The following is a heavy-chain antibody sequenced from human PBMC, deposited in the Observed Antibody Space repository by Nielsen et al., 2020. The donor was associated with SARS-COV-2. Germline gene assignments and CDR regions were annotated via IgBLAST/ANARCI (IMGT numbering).Heavy chain of an antibody. CDR2: INAGNGNT. Sequence: ASVKVSCKASGYTFTSYAMHWVRQAPGQRLEWMGWINAGNGNTKYSQKFQGRVTITRDTSASTAYMELSSLRSEDTAVYYCARVLLGSGSYTFDYWGQGTLVTVSS. CDR3: ARVLLGSGSYTFDY. D-gene: IGHD3-10*01. V-gene: IGHV1-3*01. CDR1: GYTFTSYA. J-gene: IGHJ4*02.